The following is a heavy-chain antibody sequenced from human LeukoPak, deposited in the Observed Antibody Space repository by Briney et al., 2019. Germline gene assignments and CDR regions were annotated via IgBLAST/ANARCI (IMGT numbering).Heavy chain of an antibody. CDR2: ISGSGGST. J-gene: IGHJ6*03. CDR1: GFTFSSYA. CDR3: ASNGRIFFWSGSDYYYYYMDV. D-gene: IGHD3-3*01. Sequence: GGSLRLSCAASGFTFSSYAMSWVRQAPGKGLEWVSAISGSGGSTYYADSVKGRFTISRDNSKNTLYLQMNSLRAEDTAVYYCASNGRIFFWSGSDYYYYYMDVWGKGTTVTVSS. V-gene: IGHV3-23*01.